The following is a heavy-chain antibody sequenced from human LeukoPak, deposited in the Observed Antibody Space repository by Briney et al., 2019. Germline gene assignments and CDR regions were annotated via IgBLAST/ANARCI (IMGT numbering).Heavy chain of an antibody. CDR2: IWYDGSSR. Sequence: GGSLRLSCAASGFTFSSYAMSWVRQAPGKGLEWVALIWYDGSSRHYADSVRGRFTISRDNSKNTLYLQMNSLRAEDTAVYYCAKDSSSSNYYYGLDVWGQGTTVTVSS. V-gene: IGHV3-33*06. D-gene: IGHD6-6*01. J-gene: IGHJ6*02. CDR1: GFTFSSYA. CDR3: AKDSSSSNYYYGLDV.